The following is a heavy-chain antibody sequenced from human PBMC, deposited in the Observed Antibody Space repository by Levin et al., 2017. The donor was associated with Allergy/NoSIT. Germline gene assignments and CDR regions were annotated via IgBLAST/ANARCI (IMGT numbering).Heavy chain of an antibody. CDR1: GGSFSGYY. D-gene: IGHD6-13*01. Sequence: PSQTLSLTCAVYGGSFSGYYWSWIHQPPGKGLEWIGEINHSGSTNYNPSLKSRVTISVDTSKNQFSLKLSSVTAADTAVYYCARGRVSSWYRDWGQGTLVTVSS. J-gene: IGHJ4*02. V-gene: IGHV4-34*01. CDR2: INHSGST. CDR3: ARGRVSSWYRD.